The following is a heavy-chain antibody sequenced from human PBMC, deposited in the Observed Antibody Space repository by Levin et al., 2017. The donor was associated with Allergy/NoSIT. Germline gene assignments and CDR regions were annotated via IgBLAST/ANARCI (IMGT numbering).Heavy chain of an antibody. J-gene: IGHJ4*02. CDR2: ISPTLDIS. V-gene: IGHV1-69*04. D-gene: IGHD6-13*01. CDR3: ARERGLQHLVWDY. CDR1: GGPFSSYA. Sequence: SVKVSCTASGGPFSSYAISWVRQAPGQGLQWVGRISPTLDISNYAPTFHGRVRLTADKSTSTVYMELSSLRSEDTAVYYCARERGLQHLVWDYWGQGTLVTVSS.